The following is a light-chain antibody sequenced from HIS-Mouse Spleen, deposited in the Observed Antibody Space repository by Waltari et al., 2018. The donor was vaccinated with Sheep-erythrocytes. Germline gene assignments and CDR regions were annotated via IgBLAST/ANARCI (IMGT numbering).Light chain of an antibody. CDR2: EVS. J-gene: IGLJ3*02. V-gene: IGLV2-8*01. CDR3: SSYAGSNNWV. Sequence: QSALTQPPSASGSPGQSVTISCTGTSSDVGGYNYVSWYQQHPGKAPKLMISEVSKRPSGVPDRFSGFKSGNTASLTVSGLQAEDEADYDCSSYAGSNNWVFGGGTKLTVL. CDR1: SSDVGGYNY.